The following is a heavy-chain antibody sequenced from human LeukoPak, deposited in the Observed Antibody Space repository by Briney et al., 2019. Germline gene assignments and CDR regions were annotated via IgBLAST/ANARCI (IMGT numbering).Heavy chain of an antibody. CDR3: ARGGGDFGNRFDP. D-gene: IGHD2-21*01. CDR1: GFTFSTYW. CDR2: IRSDGSEG. J-gene: IGHJ5*02. Sequence: GGSLRPSCAASGFTFSTYWLSSVRQAPGEGLEWGANIRSDGSEGYYVDSVKGRFTISRDSAKNSLYLQLSGLRVEDTAVYYCARGGGDFGNRFDPWGQGTPVTVSS. V-gene: IGHV3-7*01.